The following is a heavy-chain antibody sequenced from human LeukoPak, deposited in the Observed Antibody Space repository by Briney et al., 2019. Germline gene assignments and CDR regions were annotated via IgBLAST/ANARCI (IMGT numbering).Heavy chain of an antibody. J-gene: IGHJ6*02. CDR2: ISGSGGST. CDR3: AKDTESTVNYYSGMDV. V-gene: IGHV3-23*01. D-gene: IGHD2-2*01. CDR1: GFTFNNYA. Sequence: GGSLRLSCAASGFTFNNYAMSWVRQAPGKGLEWVSAISGSGGSTYYADSVKGRFTISRDNSKNTLYLQMSSLRAEDTAVYYCAKDTESTVNYYSGMDVWGQGTTVTVSS.